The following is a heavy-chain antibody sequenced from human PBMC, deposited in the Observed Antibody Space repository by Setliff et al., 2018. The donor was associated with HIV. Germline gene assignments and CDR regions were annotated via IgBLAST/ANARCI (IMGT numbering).Heavy chain of an antibody. V-gene: IGHV1-8*02. J-gene: IGHJ4*02. CDR2: MNPISDHR. CDR1: RYTFSNYD. CDR3: ARAGGVRMDRGVVSDY. D-gene: IGHD3-10*01. Sequence: GASVKVSCKASRYTFSNYDVNWVRQATGQGLEWMAWMNPISDHRGYAQKFQGRLTMTRNTSISTAYMELSGLISEDAAVYYCARAGGVRMDRGVVSDYWGQGTLVTVSS.